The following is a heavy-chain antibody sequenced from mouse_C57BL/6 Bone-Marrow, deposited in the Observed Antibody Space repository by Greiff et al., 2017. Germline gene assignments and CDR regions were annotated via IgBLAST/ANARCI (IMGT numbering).Heavy chain of an antibody. CDR2: IWRGGST. V-gene: IGHV2-5*01. CDR3: AKLYSNYCYWYFDV. Sequence: QVHVKQSGPGLVQPSQSLSITCTVSGFSLTSYGVHWVRQSPGKGLEWLGVIWRGGSTDYNAAFMSRLSITKDNSKSQVFFKMNSLQADDTAIYYCAKLYSNYCYWYFDVWGTGTTVTVSS. D-gene: IGHD2-5*01. J-gene: IGHJ1*03. CDR1: GFSLTSYG.